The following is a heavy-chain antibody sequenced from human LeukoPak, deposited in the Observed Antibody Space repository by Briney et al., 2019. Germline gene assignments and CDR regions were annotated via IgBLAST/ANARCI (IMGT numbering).Heavy chain of an antibody. CDR2: IYSGGYT. V-gene: IGHV3-53*01. Sequence: PGGSLRLSCAASGFTFSSYWMSWVRQAPGKGLEWVSIIYSGGYTFYADSVKGRFTISRDNSKNTLYLQMNSLRAEDTAVYYCARTAAGTFFDYWGQGTLVTVSS. CDR3: ARTAAGTFFDY. J-gene: IGHJ4*02. CDR1: GFTFSSYW. D-gene: IGHD6-13*01.